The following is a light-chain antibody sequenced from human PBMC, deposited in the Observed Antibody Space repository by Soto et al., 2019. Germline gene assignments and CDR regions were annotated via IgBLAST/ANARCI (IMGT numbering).Light chain of an antibody. CDR2: DAG. CDR3: HHRSNLQLI. J-gene: IGKJ4*01. V-gene: IGKV3-11*01. CDR1: QTVYSY. Sequence: EIVLTQSPATLSLSPGERATLSCRASQTVYSYLAWYQQKPGQAPRLLIYDAGKRATGIPARFSGSGSGTDFTLTISSLEPEDFAVYYCHHRSNLQLIFGGGTRVEIK.